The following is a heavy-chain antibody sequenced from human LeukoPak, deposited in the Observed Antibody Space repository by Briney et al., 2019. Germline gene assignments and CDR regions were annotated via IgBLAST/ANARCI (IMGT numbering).Heavy chain of an antibody. CDR1: GYTFINYD. CDR3: ARGGTSAAARRFDP. Sequence: ASVKVSCKTSGYTFINYDINWVRQAGGQGLEWMGWLNPNSGNTGYAQKFRGRVTITSSPSTSTVFMELGSLTSEDTAVYYCARGGTSAAARRFDPWGQGTLVTVSS. CDR2: LNPNSGNT. V-gene: IGHV1-8*01. J-gene: IGHJ5*02. D-gene: IGHD6-13*01.